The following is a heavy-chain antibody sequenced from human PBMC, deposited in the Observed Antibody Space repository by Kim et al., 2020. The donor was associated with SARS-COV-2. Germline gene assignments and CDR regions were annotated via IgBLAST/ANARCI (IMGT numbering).Heavy chain of an antibody. J-gene: IGHJ4*02. CDR3: ARLEGYCTNGVCYGGYSSSWYPSY. CDR1: GYTFTSYA. CDR2: INTNTGNP. V-gene: IGHV7-4-1*02. D-gene: IGHD2-8*01. Sequence: ASVKVSCKASGYTFTSYAMNWVRQAPGQGLEWMGWINTNTGNPTYAQGFTGRFVFSLDTSVSTAYLQISSLKAEDTAVYYCARLEGYCTNGVCYGGYSSSWYPSYWGQGTLVTVSS.